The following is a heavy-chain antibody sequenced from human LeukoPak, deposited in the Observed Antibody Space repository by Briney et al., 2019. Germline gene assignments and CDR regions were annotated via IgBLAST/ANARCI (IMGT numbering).Heavy chain of an antibody. CDR2: ISAYNGNT. D-gene: IGHD6-19*01. Sequence: ASVTVSYTASGYIFTTYGISWVRQAPGQGLEWMGWISAYNGNTNYAQKLQGRVTMTTDTSTSTAHMELRSLRSDDTAVYYCAREGDSSGWYIMRYYYYGMDVWGQGTTVTVSS. J-gene: IGHJ6*02. CDR1: GYIFTTYG. V-gene: IGHV1-18*01. CDR3: AREGDSSGWYIMRYYYYGMDV.